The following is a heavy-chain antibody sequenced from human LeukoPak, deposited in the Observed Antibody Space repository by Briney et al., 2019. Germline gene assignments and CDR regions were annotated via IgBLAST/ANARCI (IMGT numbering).Heavy chain of an antibody. CDR1: GGSFSGYY. CDR3: AGGEGIAVAGDWFDP. J-gene: IGHJ5*02. D-gene: IGHD6-19*01. CDR2: INHSGST. Sequence: PSETLSLTCAVYGGSFSGYYWSWIRQPPGKGLEWIGEINHSGSTNYNPSLKSRVTISVDTSKNQFSLKLSSVTAADTAVYYCAGGEGIAVAGDWFDPWGQGTLVTVSS. V-gene: IGHV4-34*01.